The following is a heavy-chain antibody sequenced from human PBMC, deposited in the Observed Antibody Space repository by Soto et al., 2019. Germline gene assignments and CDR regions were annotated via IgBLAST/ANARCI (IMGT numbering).Heavy chain of an antibody. CDR1: GGSISSGGYS. CDR2: IYHSGST. D-gene: IGHD2-15*01. Sequence: SETLSLTCAVSGGSISSGGYSWSWIRQPPGKGLEWIGYIYHSGSTYYNPSLKSRVTISVDRSKNQFSLKLSSVTAADTAVYSCARQRSVVVTPWWSDPGGQEPLVTV. J-gene: IGHJ5*02. V-gene: IGHV4-30-2*01. CDR3: ARQRSVVVTPWWSDP.